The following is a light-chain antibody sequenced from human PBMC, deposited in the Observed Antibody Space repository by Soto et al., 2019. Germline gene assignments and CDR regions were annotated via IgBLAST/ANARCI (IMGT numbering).Light chain of an antibody. V-gene: IGKV1-39*01. CDR3: QQSYSRMT. CDR2: DVS. Sequence: DIQMTQPPSSLSASVGDRVTITCRASQSISSYLNWYQQKPGKAPKLLIYDVSSLQSGVPSRFSGSRSGTDFTLTISSLQPEDFATYYCQQSYSRMTFGQRTKADIK. CDR1: QSISSY. J-gene: IGKJ1*01.